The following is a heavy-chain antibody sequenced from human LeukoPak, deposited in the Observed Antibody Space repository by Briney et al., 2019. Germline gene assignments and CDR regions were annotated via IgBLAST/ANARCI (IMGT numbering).Heavy chain of an antibody. Sequence: TGGSLRLSCAASGFTFSSYGMHWVRQAPGKGLEWVAVIWYDGSNKYYADSVRGRFTISRDNSKNTLYLQMNSLRAEDTAVYYCASFFGGDFDYWGQGTLVTVSS. D-gene: IGHD2-21*01. V-gene: IGHV3-33*01. CDR3: ASFFGGDFDY. J-gene: IGHJ4*02. CDR2: IWYDGSNK. CDR1: GFTFSSYG.